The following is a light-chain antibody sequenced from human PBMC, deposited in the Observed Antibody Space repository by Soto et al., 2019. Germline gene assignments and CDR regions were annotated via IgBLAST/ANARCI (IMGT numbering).Light chain of an antibody. V-gene: IGKV3-20*01. CDR2: GAS. J-gene: IGKJ1*01. CDR3: HQYGSSGT. Sequence: ELVLTRCICTVSLSPGERTTLAFRASQSVSNNYLAWYQQKPGQAPRLLIYGASNRATGIPDRFSGSGSGTDFTLTISRLEPEEFAVYYCHQYGSSGTFGQGTKVDNK. CDR1: QSVSNNY.